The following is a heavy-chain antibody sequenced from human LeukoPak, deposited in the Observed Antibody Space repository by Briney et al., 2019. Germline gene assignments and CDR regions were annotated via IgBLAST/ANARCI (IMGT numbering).Heavy chain of an antibody. CDR2: ISAYNGNT. V-gene: IGHV1-18*01. J-gene: IGHJ5*02. CDR1: GYTFTSYG. Sequence: ASVKVSFKASGYTFTSYGISWVRQAPGQGLEWMGWISAYNGNTNYAQKLQGRVTMTTDTSTSTAYMELRSLRSDDTVVYYCARVLGPRDWFDPWGQGTLVTVSS. D-gene: IGHD1-26*01. CDR3: ARVLGPRDWFDP.